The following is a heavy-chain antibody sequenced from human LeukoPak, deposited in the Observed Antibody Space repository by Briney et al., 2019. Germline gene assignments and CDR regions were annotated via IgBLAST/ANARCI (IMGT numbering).Heavy chain of an antibody. D-gene: IGHD6-13*01. Sequence: GGSLRLSCAASGFTFSSYAMSWVRQAPGKGLEWVLAISGSGGSTYYADSVKGRFTISRDNSKNTLYLQMNSLRAEDTAVYYCAKDALYSSSWYDAFDIWGQGTMVTVSS. V-gene: IGHV3-23*01. CDR3: AKDALYSSSWYDAFDI. CDR2: ISGSGGST. CDR1: GFTFSSYA. J-gene: IGHJ3*02.